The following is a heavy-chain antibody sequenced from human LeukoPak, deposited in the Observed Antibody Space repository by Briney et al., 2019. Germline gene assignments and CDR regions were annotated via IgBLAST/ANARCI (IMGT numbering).Heavy chain of an antibody. Sequence: GGSLRLSCAASGFTFNGYTMTWVRQAPGKGLEWVSSITGDCNYIFYADSVKGRFTISRDNAQNSLFLELNSLRGGDTAVYYCARERNFYYFDYWGQGALVTVSS. J-gene: IGHJ4*02. CDR1: GFTFNGYT. D-gene: IGHD3-3*01. CDR3: ARERNFYYFDY. V-gene: IGHV3-21*01. CDR2: ITGDCNYI.